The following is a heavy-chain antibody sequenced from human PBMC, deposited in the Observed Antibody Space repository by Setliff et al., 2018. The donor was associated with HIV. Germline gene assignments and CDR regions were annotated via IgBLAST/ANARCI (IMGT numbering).Heavy chain of an antibody. J-gene: IGHJ4*02. D-gene: IGHD3-22*01. CDR2: INHSGST. Sequence: PSETLSLTCAVYGGSFSGYYWSWIRQPPGKGLEWIGEINHSGSTNYNPSLKSRVTISADTSKNQFSLKLSSVTAADTAVYYCARGHPTYYDSSGYYYGADYYFDYWGQGTLVTVSS. CDR3: ARGHPTYYDSSGYYYGADYYFDY. V-gene: IGHV4-34*01. CDR1: GGSFSGYY.